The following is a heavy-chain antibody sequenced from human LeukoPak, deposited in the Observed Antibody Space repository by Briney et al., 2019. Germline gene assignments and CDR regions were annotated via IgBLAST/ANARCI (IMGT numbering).Heavy chain of an antibody. CDR2: VNPNTGGT. CDR3: ARDSYSGNWSLGY. CDR1: GFTFTGYY. D-gene: IGHD4-23*01. V-gene: IGHV1-2*02. J-gene: IGHJ4*02. Sequence: ASVKVSCKASGFTFTGYYFHWVRQAPGQGLEWMGWVNPNTGGTNYAQMFQGRVTMTRDTSISTTYMELSRLTSDDTAVYYCARDSYSGNWSLGYWGQGTLVTVSS.